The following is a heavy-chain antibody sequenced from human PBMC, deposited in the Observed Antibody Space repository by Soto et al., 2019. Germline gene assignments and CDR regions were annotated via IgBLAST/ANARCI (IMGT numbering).Heavy chain of an antibody. Sequence: EVQLVESGGGLVQPGRSLRLSCAASGFTFDDYAMHWVRQAPGKGLEWVSGISWNSGSIGYADSVKGRFTISRDNAKNSLYLQMNSLRAEDTALYYCAKDKVTFDFWSVPYYYYYMDVWGKGTTVTVSS. CDR1: GFTFDDYA. V-gene: IGHV3-9*01. D-gene: IGHD3-3*01. CDR3: AKDKVTFDFWSVPYYYYYMDV. J-gene: IGHJ6*03. CDR2: ISWNSGSI.